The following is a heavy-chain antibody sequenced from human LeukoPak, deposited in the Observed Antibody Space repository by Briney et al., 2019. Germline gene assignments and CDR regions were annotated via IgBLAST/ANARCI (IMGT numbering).Heavy chain of an antibody. V-gene: IGHV3-23*01. CDR2: ISGSGGST. J-gene: IGHJ4*02. D-gene: IGHD3-10*01. Sequence: PGGSLRLSCAASGFTFSSYAMSWVRQAPGKGLEWVSAISGSGGSTYYADSVKGRFTISRDNAKNSLYLQMNSLRAEDTAVYYCARDRGLLWFGDDWGQGTLVTVSS. CDR3: ARDRGLLWFGDD. CDR1: GFTFSSYA.